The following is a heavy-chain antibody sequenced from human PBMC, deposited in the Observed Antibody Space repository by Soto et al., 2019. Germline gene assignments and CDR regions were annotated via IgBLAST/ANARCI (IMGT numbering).Heavy chain of an antibody. D-gene: IGHD3-10*01. Sequence: EVQLVESGGGLVQPGGSLRLSCAGSALTASKNYMSWVRQPPGKGLEWVSVIYSGGTTYYADSVKDSFSISRDNSKSTLYLKMENLRAGDKAVYYCARGGSGSDWDYYGMDVWGQGPTVTVSS. CDR3: ARGGSGSDWDYYGMDV. J-gene: IGHJ6*02. CDR1: ALTASKNY. CDR2: IYSGGTT. V-gene: IGHV3-66*01.